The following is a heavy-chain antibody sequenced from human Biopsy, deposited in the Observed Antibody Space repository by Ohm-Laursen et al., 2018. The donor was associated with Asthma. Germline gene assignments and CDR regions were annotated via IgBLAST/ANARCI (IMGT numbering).Heavy chain of an antibody. D-gene: IGHD5-12*01. Sequence: SCKASGGTFSSYAISWVRQAPGQGLEWMGGLIPVLGTPDHAQMFEGRVTITADESTSTAYMELSSLSSEDTAVYYCARGYSGSDRIVYYYSGLEVWGQGTTVTVSS. CDR1: GGTFSSYA. V-gene: IGHV1-69*01. CDR3: ARGYSGSDRIVYYYSGLEV. J-gene: IGHJ6*02. CDR2: LIPVLGTP.